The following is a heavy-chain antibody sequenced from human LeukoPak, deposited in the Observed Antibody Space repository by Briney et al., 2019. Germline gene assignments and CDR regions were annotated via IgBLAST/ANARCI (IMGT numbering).Heavy chain of an antibody. Sequence: VASVKVSCKVSGYTLTELSMHWVRQAPGKGLEWMGGFDPEDGETIYAQKFQGRVTMTEDTSTDTAYMELSRLRSDDTAVYYCARDGEAVAGTRLPSYWYFDLWGRGTLVTVSS. J-gene: IGHJ2*01. D-gene: IGHD6-19*01. CDR2: FDPEDGET. CDR3: ARDGEAVAGTRLPSYWYFDL. CDR1: GYTLTELS. V-gene: IGHV1-24*01.